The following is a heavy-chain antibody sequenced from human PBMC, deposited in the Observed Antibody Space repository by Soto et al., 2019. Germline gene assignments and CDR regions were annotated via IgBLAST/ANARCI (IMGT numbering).Heavy chain of an antibody. CDR1: GGSMSSGDYY. CDR3: ARGSPGDYYHGMDV. V-gene: IGHV4-30-4*01. CDR2: IYDSGST. J-gene: IGHJ6*02. Sequence: QVQLQESGPGLVKPSQALSLICKVSGGSMSSGDYYSSWIRQPPGRGLEWIGNIYDSGSTYYSPSLKSRVTISVDTSRNQFSLKLRSVTAADTAVYYCARGSPGDYYHGMDVWGQGTTVTVSS.